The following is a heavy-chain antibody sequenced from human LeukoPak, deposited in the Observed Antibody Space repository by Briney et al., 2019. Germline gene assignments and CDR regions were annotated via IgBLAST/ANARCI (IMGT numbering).Heavy chain of an antibody. CDR2: INPNSGGT. D-gene: IGHD6-13*01. V-gene: IGHV1-2*02. J-gene: IGHJ4*02. CDR3: ARIAVIAAAGCDY. Sequence: EASVKVSCKASGYTFTGYYMHWVRQAPGQGLEWMGWINPNSGGTNYAQKFQGRVTMTRDTSISTAYMVLSRLRSDDTAVYYCARIAVIAAAGCDYWGQGTLVTVSS. CDR1: GYTFTGYY.